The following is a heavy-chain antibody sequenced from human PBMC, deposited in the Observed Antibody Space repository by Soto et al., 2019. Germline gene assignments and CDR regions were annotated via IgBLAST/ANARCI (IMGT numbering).Heavy chain of an antibody. CDR2: MSYDGSKK. V-gene: IGHV3-30*18. D-gene: IGHD3-16*01. Sequence: QVQLVESGGGVVQPGRSLRLSCVGSGFSFSSYDMNWVRQAPGTGLEWVALMSYDGSKKYYGDSVRGRVTISRDNSKNTLYLQMDPRRPEDTAIYYCAKDLKPGSRWSLGGVEHCMDVWGRGTTVSVSS. CDR3: AKDLKPGSRWSLGGVEHCMDV. J-gene: IGHJ6*03. CDR1: GFSFSSYD.